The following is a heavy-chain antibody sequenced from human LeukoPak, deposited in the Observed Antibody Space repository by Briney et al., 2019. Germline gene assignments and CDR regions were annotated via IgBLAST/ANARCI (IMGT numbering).Heavy chain of an antibody. CDR3: AREKTMVRGVIQHDAFDI. D-gene: IGHD3-10*01. V-gene: IGHV4-34*01. J-gene: IGHJ3*02. CDR2: INHSGST. Sequence: PSETLSLTCAVYGGSFSDYYWSWIRQPPGTGLEWIGEINHSGSTNYNPSLKSRVTISLDTSKNQFSLKLSSVTAADTAVYYCAREKTMVRGVIQHDAFDIWGQGTMVTVSS. CDR1: GGSFSDYY.